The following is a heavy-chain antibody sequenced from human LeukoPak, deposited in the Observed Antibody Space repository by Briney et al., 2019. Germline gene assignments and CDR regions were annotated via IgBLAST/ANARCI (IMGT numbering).Heavy chain of an antibody. D-gene: IGHD3-22*01. CDR2: IKSKTSGGTT. J-gene: IGHJ5*02. CDR1: GFNFNNAW. CDR3: ATDFYDST. Sequence: GGSLRLSCAASGFNFNNAWMSWVRQAPGMGLEWVGRIKSKTSGGTTDYAAPVKGRFTLSRDDSKTTLYLQMNSLQTEDTAVYYCATDFYDSTWGQGTLVTVSS. V-gene: IGHV3-15*01.